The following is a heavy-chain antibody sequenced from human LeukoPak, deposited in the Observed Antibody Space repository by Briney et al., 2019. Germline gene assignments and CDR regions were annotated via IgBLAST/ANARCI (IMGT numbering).Heavy chain of an antibody. CDR2: ITPFNGNT. V-gene: IGHV1-45*02. D-gene: IGHD1-26*01. Sequence: SVKVSCKASGYTFTYRYLHWVRQAPGQALEWMGRITPFNGNTNYAQKFQDRVTITRDRSMSTAYMELSSLRSEDTAMYYCASSRGFGSGFLHHAFDIWGQGTMVTVSS. J-gene: IGHJ3*02. CDR3: ASSRGFGSGFLHHAFDI. CDR1: GYTFTYRY.